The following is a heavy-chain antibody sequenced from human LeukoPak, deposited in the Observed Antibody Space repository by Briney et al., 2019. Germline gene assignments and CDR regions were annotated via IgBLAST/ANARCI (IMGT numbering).Heavy chain of an antibody. Sequence: PGRSLRLSCAASGFTFSSYGMHWVRQAPGKGLEWVAVISYDGSNKYYADSVKGRFTISRDNSKNTLYLQMNSLRAEDMAVYYCAKDSLGAARGYYYYGMDVWGQGTTVTVSS. D-gene: IGHD3-3*01. CDR3: AKDSLGAARGYYYYGMDV. CDR2: ISYDGSNK. J-gene: IGHJ6*02. CDR1: GFTFSSYG. V-gene: IGHV3-30*18.